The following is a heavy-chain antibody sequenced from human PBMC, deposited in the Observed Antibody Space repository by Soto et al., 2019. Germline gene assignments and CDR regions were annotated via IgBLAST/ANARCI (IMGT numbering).Heavy chain of an antibody. J-gene: IGHJ4*02. D-gene: IGHD1-26*01. CDR2: INSDGSST. Sequence: EVQLVESGGGVVQPGGSLRVSCAASGFTFSSYWMHWVRQAPGKGLVWVARINSDGSSTNYADFVKGRFAISRDNAKNTLYPQMNSLIVEDTAVYYCSIVGGSTWHWGQGTLVTVSS. CDR3: SIVGGSTWH. CDR1: GFTFSSYW. V-gene: IGHV3-74*01.